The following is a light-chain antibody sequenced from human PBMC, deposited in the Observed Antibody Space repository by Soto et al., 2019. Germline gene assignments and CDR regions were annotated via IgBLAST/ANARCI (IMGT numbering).Light chain of an antibody. V-gene: IGKV1-9*01. CDR3: QHYGGSPPWP. CDR2: AAS. J-gene: IGKJ1*01. Sequence: DIQLTQSPSFLSASVGDRVTITCRASQGISSYLAWYQQKPGKAPKLLIFAASTLHSGVPSRFSGSGSGTEFTLTISSLQPEDFATYYCQHYGGSPPWPFGQGTKVEIK. CDR1: QGISSY.